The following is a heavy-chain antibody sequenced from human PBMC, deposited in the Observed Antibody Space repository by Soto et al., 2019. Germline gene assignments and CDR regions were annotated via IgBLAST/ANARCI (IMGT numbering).Heavy chain of an antibody. J-gene: IGHJ6*03. CDR2: IYYSGST. CDR1: GGSISSYY. V-gene: IGHV4-59*01. CDR3: ARVEVFGSYYYYMDV. Sequence: SETLSLTCTVSGGSISSYYWSWIRQPPGKGLEWIGYIYYSGSTNYNPSLKRRVTISVDTSKNQFSLKLSSVTAADTAVYYCARVEVFGSYYYYMDVWGKGTTVTVSS. D-gene: IGHD3-10*01.